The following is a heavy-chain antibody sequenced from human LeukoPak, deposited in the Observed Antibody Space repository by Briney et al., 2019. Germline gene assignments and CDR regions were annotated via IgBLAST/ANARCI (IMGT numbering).Heavy chain of an antibody. Sequence: GGSLRLYCAASGFTFSSYEMNWVRQAPGKGLEWVSYISSSGSTIYYAHSVKGRFTISRDNAKNSLYLQMNSLRAEDTGVYYCATAAPSDYWGQGTLVTVSS. D-gene: IGHD6-13*01. CDR1: GFTFSSYE. CDR3: ATAAPSDY. V-gene: IGHV3-48*03. CDR2: ISSSGSTI. J-gene: IGHJ4*02.